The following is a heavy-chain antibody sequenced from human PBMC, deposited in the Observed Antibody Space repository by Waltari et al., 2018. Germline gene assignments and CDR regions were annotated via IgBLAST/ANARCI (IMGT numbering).Heavy chain of an antibody. J-gene: IGHJ4*02. D-gene: IGHD3-16*01. CDR1: GFTFSSYT. V-gene: IGHV3-21*02. CDR3: AREWGVMIGTAAYYLDH. Sequence: EVQLVGSGGGLVTPGGSLSISCAASGFTFSSYTLTWARQAPGKGLGWVSSISGGSSYTYYADSVKGRFTISRDNVKNSLYLQMNSLRVEDTAVYYCAREWGVMIGTAAYYLDHWTQGTLVTVSS. CDR2: ISGGSSYT.